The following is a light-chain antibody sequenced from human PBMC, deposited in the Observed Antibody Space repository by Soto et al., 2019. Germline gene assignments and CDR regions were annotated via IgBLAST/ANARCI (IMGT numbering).Light chain of an antibody. CDR2: GAS. CDR1: QSVRSNY. V-gene: IGKV3-20*01. CDR3: QHYDSSPGFT. Sequence: EIVLTQSPGTLSLSPGERATLSCRASQSVRSNYLAWFQQTPGQAPRLLICGASIRATGIPDRFSGSGSGTDFTLTISRLEPEDFAVYYCQHYDSSPGFTFGGGTKMEIK. J-gene: IGKJ4*01.